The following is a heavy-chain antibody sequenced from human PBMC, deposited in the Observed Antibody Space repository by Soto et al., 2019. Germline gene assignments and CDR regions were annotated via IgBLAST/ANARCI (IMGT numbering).Heavy chain of an antibody. V-gene: IGHV6-1*01. J-gene: IGHJ6*02. CDR2: TYYRSKWYN. Sequence: PGQTLSLTCAIAGDSVASNSAGVNGIRQSPSRGLEWLGRTYYRSKWYNDYAVSVKGRISINPDTSKNLFSLQLNSVTPEDTAVYYCARDRKGGFVMDVWGQGTTVTV. D-gene: IGHD3-16*01. CDR1: GDSVASNSAG. CDR3: ARDRKGGFVMDV.